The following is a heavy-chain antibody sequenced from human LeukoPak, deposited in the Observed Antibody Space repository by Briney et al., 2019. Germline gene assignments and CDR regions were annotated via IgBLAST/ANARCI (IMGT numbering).Heavy chain of an antibody. CDR3: ARQGYCSSTSCRRGFDY. CDR2: IYPGDSDT. CDR1: GYSFTSYW. Sequence: GESLKISCKGSGYSFTSYWIGWVRQMPGKGLEWMGIIYPGDSDTRYSPSFQGQVTISADKSISTAYLQWSSLKASDTAMCYCARQGYCSSTSCRRGFDYWGQGTLVTVSS. J-gene: IGHJ4*02. V-gene: IGHV5-51*01. D-gene: IGHD2-2*01.